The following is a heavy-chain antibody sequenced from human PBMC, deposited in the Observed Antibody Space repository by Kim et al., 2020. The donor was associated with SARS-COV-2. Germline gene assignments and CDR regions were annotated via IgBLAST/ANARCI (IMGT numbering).Heavy chain of an antibody. CDR2: P. Sequence: PYTNPSLKDRVPISVDTPKNQFSLKLSTVTDADPAVYYCARPSISGYDDYWGQGTLVTVSS. V-gene: IGHV4-39*01. J-gene: IGHJ4*02. D-gene: IGHD5-12*01. CDR3: ARPSISGYDDY.